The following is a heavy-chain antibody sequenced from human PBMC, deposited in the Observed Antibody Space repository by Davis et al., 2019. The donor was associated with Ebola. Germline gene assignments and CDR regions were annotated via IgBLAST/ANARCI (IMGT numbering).Heavy chain of an antibody. Sequence: AASVKVSCKASGYTFTSYYMHWVRQAPGQGLEWMGWISAYNGNTNYAQKLQGRVTMTTDTSTSTAYMELRSLRSDDTAVYYCATENIGAFDIWGQGTMVTVSS. J-gene: IGHJ3*02. V-gene: IGHV1-18*04. CDR1: GYTFTSYY. CDR2: ISAYNGNT. CDR3: ATENIGAFDI.